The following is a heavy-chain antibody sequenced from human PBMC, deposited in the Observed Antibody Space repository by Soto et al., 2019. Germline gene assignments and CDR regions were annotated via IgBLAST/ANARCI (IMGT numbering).Heavy chain of an antibody. J-gene: IGHJ6*02. Sequence: ASVKVSCKASGYTFTTYSMHWVRQAPGHRLEWMGWSNAGNGYTQYSQDFQGRVTITRDTSASTAYMELSSLRSEDMAVYYCERDGGSGMDVWGQGTTVTVSS. CDR3: ERDGGSGMDV. D-gene: IGHD3-16*01. CDR1: GYTFTTYS. V-gene: IGHV1-3*02. CDR2: SNAGNGYT.